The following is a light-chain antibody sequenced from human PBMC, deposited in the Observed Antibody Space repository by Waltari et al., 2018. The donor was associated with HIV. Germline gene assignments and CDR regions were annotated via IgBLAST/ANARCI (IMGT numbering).Light chain of an antibody. Sequence: QSALFQPASLSGSPGQSITISCTGTSSAIGISNFVSWYPLHPGKAHKLLLYDVNNRPSGVSSRFSGSKSGNSASLTIFGLQDDDEGDYYCGAYTSGSTPVVFGGGTKLTVL. V-gene: IGLV2-14*03. CDR1: SSAIGISNF. CDR2: DVN. J-gene: IGLJ2*01. CDR3: GAYTSGSTPVV.